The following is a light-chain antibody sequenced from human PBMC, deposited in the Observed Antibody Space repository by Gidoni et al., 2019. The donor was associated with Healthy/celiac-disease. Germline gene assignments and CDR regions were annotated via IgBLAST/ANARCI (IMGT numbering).Light chain of an antibody. J-gene: IGKJ1*01. V-gene: IGKV4-1*01. CDR3: QQYYSTPPT. Sequence: DILLTQSPDSLAVSLGERATINCKSSQSVLYSSNNKNYLAWYQQKPGQPPKLLIYWASTRESGVPDRFSGSGSGTDFTLTISSLQAEDVAVYYCQQYYSTPPTFGQGTKVEI. CDR1: QSVLYSSNNKNY. CDR2: WAS.